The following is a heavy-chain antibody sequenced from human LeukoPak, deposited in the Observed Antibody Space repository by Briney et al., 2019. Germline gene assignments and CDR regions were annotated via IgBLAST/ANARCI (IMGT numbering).Heavy chain of an antibody. V-gene: IGHV3-30*04. CDR2: ISYDGSNK. Sequence: PGGSLRLSCAASGFTFSSYAMHWVRQAPGKGLEWVAVISYDGSNKYYADSVKGRFTISRDNSKNTLYLQMNSLRAEDTAVYYCARDPARWFGEEYYFDYWGQGTLVTVSS. J-gene: IGHJ4*02. D-gene: IGHD3-10*01. CDR3: ARDPARWFGEEYYFDY. CDR1: GFTFSSYA.